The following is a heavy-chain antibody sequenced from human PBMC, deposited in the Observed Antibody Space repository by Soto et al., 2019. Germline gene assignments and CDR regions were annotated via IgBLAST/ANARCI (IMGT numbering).Heavy chain of an antibody. CDR2: IYPGDSDT. D-gene: IGHD2-8*01. CDR1: GYRFTNYW. CDR3: ARHGECTDGVCDYYYYYGMDV. Sequence: GESLKISCKASGYRFTNYWIGWVRQMPGECLEWMGIIYPGDSDTSYSPSFQGQVTISADKSISTVYLQWSSLRASDTAMYYCARHGECTDGVCDYYYYYGMDVWGQGTTVTVSS. V-gene: IGHV5-51*01. J-gene: IGHJ6*02.